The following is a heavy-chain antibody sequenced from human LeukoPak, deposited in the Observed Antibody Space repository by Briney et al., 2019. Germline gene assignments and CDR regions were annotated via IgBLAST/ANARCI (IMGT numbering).Heavy chain of an antibody. J-gene: IGHJ2*01. V-gene: IGHV3-66*01. CDR1: GFTVNSNY. CDR3: ARASGGQDWYFDL. D-gene: IGHD2-15*01. Sequence: GGSLRLSCVASGFTVNSNYTFWVRQAPGKGLEWVSVIYSGGSTYYADSVKGRFTISRDNSKNTLYLQMNSLRVEDTAVYYCARASGGQDWYFDLWGRGTLVTVSS. CDR2: IYSGGST.